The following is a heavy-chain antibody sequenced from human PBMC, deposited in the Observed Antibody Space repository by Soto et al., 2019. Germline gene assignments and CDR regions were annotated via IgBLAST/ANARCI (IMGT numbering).Heavy chain of an antibody. J-gene: IGHJ6*03. V-gene: IGHV5-51*01. CDR3: VRRRIVGVPAADYMDV. Sequence: PGESLKISCKGSGYSFTSYWIGWVRQMPGKGLEWMGIICPGDSDTRYSPSFQGQVTISADKSISTAYLQWSSLKASDTAMYYCVRRRIVGVPAADYMDVWGKGTTVTVSS. D-gene: IGHD2-2*01. CDR1: GYSFTSYW. CDR2: ICPGDSDT.